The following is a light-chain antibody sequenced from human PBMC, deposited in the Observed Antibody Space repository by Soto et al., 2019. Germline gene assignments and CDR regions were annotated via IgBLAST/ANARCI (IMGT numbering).Light chain of an antibody. V-gene: IGLV2-14*03. CDR1: SSDIGGYNF. CDR2: DVT. CDR3: SSYRSSATLPV. J-gene: IGLJ3*02. Sequence: QSALTQPASVSGSPGQSTTISCSGTSSDIGGYNFVSWYQQHPGKAPKLIIYDVTNRPSGISHRFSGSKSGNTASLTISGLQVDDEADYYCSSYRSSATLPVFGGGTKLTVL.